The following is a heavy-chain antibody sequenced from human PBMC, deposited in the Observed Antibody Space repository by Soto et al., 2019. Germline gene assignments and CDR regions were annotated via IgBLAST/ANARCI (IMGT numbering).Heavy chain of an antibody. CDR2: IDHDGPT. CDR3: VRDSHGDY. Sequence: EVQLVESGGGLVQPGGSLRLSCAGSGFTFSNYWMHWVRQAPGKGLEWVSRIDHDGPTDSADSVRGRFTISRDHAENTLYLQMNSLRPEDTAVYYCVRDSHGDYWGQGTLVTGSS. J-gene: IGHJ4*02. CDR1: GFTFSNYW. V-gene: IGHV3-74*01.